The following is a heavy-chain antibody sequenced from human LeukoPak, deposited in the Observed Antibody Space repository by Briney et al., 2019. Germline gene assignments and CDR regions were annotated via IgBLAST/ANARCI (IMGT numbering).Heavy chain of an antibody. J-gene: IGHJ4*02. CDR2: ISNSSSYI. Sequence: GGSLRLSCAASGFTFSSYSMNWVRQAPGKGLEWVSSISNSSSYIYYADSVKGRFTVSRDNAKNSLYLQMNSLRAEDTAVYYCARGPLVVVTAIANWGQGTLVTVSS. CDR3: ARGPLVVVTAIAN. V-gene: IGHV3-21*01. CDR1: GFTFSSYS. D-gene: IGHD2-21*02.